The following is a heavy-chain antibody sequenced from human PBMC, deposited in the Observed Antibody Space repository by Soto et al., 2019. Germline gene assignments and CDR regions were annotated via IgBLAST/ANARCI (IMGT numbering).Heavy chain of an antibody. J-gene: IGHJ5*02. D-gene: IGHD6-13*01. V-gene: IGHV5-51*01. CDR1: GYNFPGYW. Sequence: EVQLVQPGAEVKKPGESLKISCKGSGYNFPGYWIAWVRQMPGKGLEWMGIIYPDNSDTRYSPSFQGQVTNSADKSINTAYVQWSTLKASNTDMYYCARQGAAADTLPLIGFDPWGTGTLVTVSS. CDR2: IYPDNSDT. CDR3: ARQGAAADTLPLIGFDP.